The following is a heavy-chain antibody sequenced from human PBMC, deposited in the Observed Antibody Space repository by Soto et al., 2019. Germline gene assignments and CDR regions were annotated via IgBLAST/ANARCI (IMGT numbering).Heavy chain of an antibody. Sequence: QVQLVQSGAEVKKPGASEKVSCKASGYTFTHYYIHWVRQAPGQGLEWMGMIDPSGGSPDYAQKFQGRVTMTTDTSTTTVYMELSSLRSDDTAVYYCARPPFPGSINGVCYPCDHWGQGTLVTVSS. CDR3: ARPPFPGSINGVCYPCDH. V-gene: IGHV1-46*01. J-gene: IGHJ4*02. CDR2: IDPSGGSP. CDR1: GYTFTHYY. D-gene: IGHD2-8*01.